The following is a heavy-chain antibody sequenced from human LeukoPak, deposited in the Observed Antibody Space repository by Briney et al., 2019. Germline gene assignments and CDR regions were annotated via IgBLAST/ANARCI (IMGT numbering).Heavy chain of an antibody. D-gene: IGHD1-26*01. J-gene: IGHJ4*02. CDR3: ARRDSGSYHFDY. Sequence: SETLSLTCTVSGYSISSGYYWGWIRQPPGKGLEWIGSIYYSGSTYYNPSLKSRVTISVDTSKNQFSLKLSSVTAADTAVYYCARRDSGSYHFDYWGQGTLVTVSS. CDR1: GYSISSGYY. CDR2: IYYSGST. V-gene: IGHV4-38-2*02.